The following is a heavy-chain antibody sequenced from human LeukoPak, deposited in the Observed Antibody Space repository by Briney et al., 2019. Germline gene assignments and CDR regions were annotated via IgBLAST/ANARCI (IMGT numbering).Heavy chain of an antibody. CDR1: GYTFTSYY. D-gene: IGHD1-26*01. J-gene: IGHJ1*01. V-gene: IGHV1-46*01. CDR2: INPSGGST. Sequence: ASVKVSCKASGYTFTSYYMHWVRQAPGQGLEWMGIINPSGGSTSYAQKLQGRVTMTTDTSTSTAYMELRSLRSDDTAVYYCARVVGATIFAEYFQHWGQGTLVTVSS. CDR3: ARVVGATIFAEYFQH.